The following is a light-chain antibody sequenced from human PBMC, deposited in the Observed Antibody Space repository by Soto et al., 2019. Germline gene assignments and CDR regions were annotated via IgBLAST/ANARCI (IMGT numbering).Light chain of an antibody. CDR1: QSVSSSY. J-gene: IGKJ2*01. V-gene: IGKV3-20*01. CDR2: GAS. Sequence: EIVLTQSPGTLSLSPGERATLSCRASQSVSSSYLAWYQQKPGQAPRLLLYGASSRATGIPDRFSGSGSGTDFTLTISRLEPEDFAVYYCQQYGSSPPSMYTFGQGTKLEIK. CDR3: QQYGSSPPSMYT.